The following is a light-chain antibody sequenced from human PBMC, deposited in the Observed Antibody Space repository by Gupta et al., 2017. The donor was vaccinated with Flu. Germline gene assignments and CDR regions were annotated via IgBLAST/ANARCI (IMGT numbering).Light chain of an antibody. CDR1: TLTKQF. CDR3: QAGDSSGSYVV. V-gene: IGLV3-25*02. CDR2: KDS. Sequence: SSELTQRPSLSVSSRQTARITCSGDTLTKQFAYWYQQRPGQAPVLVIFKDSERPSGIPERFSGSNSGDTATLTISGTQAIDEADYYCQAGDSSGSYVVFGGGTKLTVL. J-gene: IGLJ2*01.